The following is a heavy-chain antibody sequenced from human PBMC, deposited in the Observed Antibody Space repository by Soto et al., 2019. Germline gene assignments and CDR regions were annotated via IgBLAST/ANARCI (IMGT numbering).Heavy chain of an antibody. V-gene: IGHV4-59*01. J-gene: IGHJ5*02. Sequence: SETLSLTCTVSGGSISGYYWSWIRQPPGKGLEWIGYMYNTGSTVYNPSFKSRVTISVDTSKNQFSLKLNSVTAADTAVYYCARDRLMNWFDPWGQGTLVTVSS. CDR1: GGSISGYY. CDR3: ARDRLMNWFDP. CDR2: MYNTGST. D-gene: IGHD2-8*01.